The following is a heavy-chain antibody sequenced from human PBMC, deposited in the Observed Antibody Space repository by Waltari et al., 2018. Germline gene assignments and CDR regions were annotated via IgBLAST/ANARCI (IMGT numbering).Heavy chain of an antibody. CDR3: ARGEEYYGSGRTEYFQH. CDR1: GYTFTGYY. V-gene: IGHV1-2*06. J-gene: IGHJ1*01. D-gene: IGHD3-10*01. Sequence: QVQLVQSGAEVKKPGASVKVSCKASGYTFTGYYMHWVRQAPGQGLELMGRINPNSGGTNYAQKFQGRVTMTRDTSISTAYMELSRLRSDDTAVYYCARGEEYYGSGRTEYFQHWGQGTLVTVSS. CDR2: INPNSGGT.